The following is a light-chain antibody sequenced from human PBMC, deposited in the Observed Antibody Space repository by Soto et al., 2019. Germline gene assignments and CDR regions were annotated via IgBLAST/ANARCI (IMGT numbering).Light chain of an antibody. CDR1: SSDVGSYNL. V-gene: IGLV2-23*02. Sequence: QSALTQPASVSGSPGQSITISCTGTSSDVGSYNLVSWYQHFPGKAPKVMIYAVSKRPSGVSNRFSGSKSGNSASLTISGLQAEDEGDYYCCSFAGSTTLLYVFGTGTRSPS. CDR2: AVS. J-gene: IGLJ1*01. CDR3: CSFAGSTTLLYV.